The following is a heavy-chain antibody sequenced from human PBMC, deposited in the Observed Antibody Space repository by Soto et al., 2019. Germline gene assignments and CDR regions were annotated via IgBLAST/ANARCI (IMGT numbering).Heavy chain of an antibody. V-gene: IGHV3-23*01. CDR3: AKAEVSCYGGYTDY. D-gene: IGHD5-12*01. J-gene: IGHJ4*02. CDR2: ISGSGGST. Sequence: GGSLRLSCTASGFTFGDYAMSWFRQAPGKGLEWVSAISGSGGSTYYADSVKGRFTISRDNSKNTLYLQMNSLGAEDTAVYYCAKAEVSCYGGYTDYWGQGTLVTVSS. CDR1: GFTFGDYA.